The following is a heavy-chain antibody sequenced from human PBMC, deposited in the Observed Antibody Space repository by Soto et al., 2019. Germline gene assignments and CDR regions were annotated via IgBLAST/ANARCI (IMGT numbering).Heavy chain of an antibody. CDR3: AQLWSRPADY. CDR2: INHSGST. J-gene: IGHJ4*02. Sequence: QVQLQQWGAGLLKPSETLSLTCAVYGGSFSGYYWSWIRQPPGKGLEWIGEINHSGSTNYNPSLKSRVTISVDTSKRQFSLKLSSVTAADTAVYYCAQLWSRPADYWGQGTLVTVSS. V-gene: IGHV4-34*01. CDR1: GGSFSGYY. D-gene: IGHD3-16*01.